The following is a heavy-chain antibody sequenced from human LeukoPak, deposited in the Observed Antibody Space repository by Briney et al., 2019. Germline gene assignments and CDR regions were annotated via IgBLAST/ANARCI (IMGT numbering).Heavy chain of an antibody. CDR1: GFTFSSYW. D-gene: IGHD3-22*01. CDR3: ARDAIYDSSGYYYSV. Sequence: PGGSLRLSCAASGFTFSSYWMSWVRQAPGKGLEWVANIKQDGSEKYYVDSVKGRFTISRDNAKNSLYLQMNSLRAEDTAVYYCARDAIYDSSGYYYSVWGKGTTVTISS. V-gene: IGHV3-7*01. J-gene: IGHJ6*04. CDR2: IKQDGSEK.